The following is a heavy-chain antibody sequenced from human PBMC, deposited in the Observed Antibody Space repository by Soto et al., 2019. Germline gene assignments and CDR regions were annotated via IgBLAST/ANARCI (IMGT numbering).Heavy chain of an antibody. Sequence: VGSLRHSCAASGFTCSTYWMYWVRRAPGKGLVWVSRTNSDGSDTSYADSVKGRFTISRDNAKNSLYLQMNSLRAEDTAVYYCARHPERIAQIGWFDPWGQGTLVTVS. J-gene: IGHJ5*02. CDR1: GFTCSTYW. V-gene: IGHV3-74*01. CDR2: TNSDGSDT. CDR3: ARHPERIAQIGWFDP. D-gene: IGHD6-13*01.